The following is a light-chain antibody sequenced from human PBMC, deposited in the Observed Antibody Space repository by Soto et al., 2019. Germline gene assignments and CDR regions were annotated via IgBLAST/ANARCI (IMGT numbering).Light chain of an antibody. J-gene: IGLJ1*01. CDR3: AAWDDSLNGHYV. CDR1: SSNIGSNT. V-gene: IGLV1-44*01. CDR2: STD. Sequence: QSVLTQPSSASGTPGQRVTISCSGSSSNIGSNTVNWYQQLPGTAPKLLIYSTDQRPSGVPDRFSGSKSGTSASLAISGLQSEDEADYYCAAWDDSLNGHYVFGTGTKVTVL.